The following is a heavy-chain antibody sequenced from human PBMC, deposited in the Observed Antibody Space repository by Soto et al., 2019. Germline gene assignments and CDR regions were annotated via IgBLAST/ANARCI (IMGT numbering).Heavy chain of an antibody. CDR3: AKGVRGVPNWFDP. Sequence: QVQLQESGPGLVRPSQTLSLSGTVSGGSISNSANHWSWIRQHPGEGLEWIGYIYYSGGTYYSPSLKGRVTMSIDASKNQFSLKLSSVTAADTAVYYCAKGVRGVPNWFDPWGQGTLVTVSS. J-gene: IGHJ5*02. CDR2: IYYSGGT. D-gene: IGHD3-10*01. CDR1: GGSISNSANH. V-gene: IGHV4-31*03.